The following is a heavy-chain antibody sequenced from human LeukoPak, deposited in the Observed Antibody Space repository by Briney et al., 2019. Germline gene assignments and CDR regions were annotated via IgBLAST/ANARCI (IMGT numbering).Heavy chain of an antibody. Sequence: TLSLTCTVSGGSISSGGYYWSWIRQHPGKGLEWIGYIYYSGSTYYNPSLKSRVTISVDTSKNQFSLKLSSVTAADTAVYYCAKTPGIAAAGPWFDPWGQGTLVTVSS. CDR2: IYYSGST. CDR3: AKTPGIAAAGPWFDP. D-gene: IGHD6-13*01. CDR1: GGSISSGGYY. V-gene: IGHV4-31*03. J-gene: IGHJ5*02.